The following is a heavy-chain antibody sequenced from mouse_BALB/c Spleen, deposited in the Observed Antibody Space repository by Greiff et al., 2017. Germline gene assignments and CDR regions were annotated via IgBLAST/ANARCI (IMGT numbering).Heavy chain of an antibody. Sequence: VQRVESGPGLVQPSQSLSITCTASGFSLTSYGVHWVRQSPGKGLEWLGVIWRGGSTDYNAAFMSRLSITKDNSKSQVFFKMNSLQADDTAIYYCAKGGAYYYAMDYWGQGTSVTVSS. V-gene: IGHV2-5*01. CDR1: GFSLTSYG. CDR3: AKGGAYYYAMDY. J-gene: IGHJ4*01. D-gene: IGHD1-1*02. CDR2: IWRGGST.